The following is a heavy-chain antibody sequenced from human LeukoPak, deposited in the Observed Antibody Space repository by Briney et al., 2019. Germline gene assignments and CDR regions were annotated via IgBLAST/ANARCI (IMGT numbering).Heavy chain of an antibody. CDR3: ATAGYSGYDAFDY. CDR2: FDPEDGET. CDR1: GYTLTELS. D-gene: IGHD5-12*01. J-gene: IGHJ4*02. V-gene: IGHV1-24*01. Sequence: ASVKVSCKVSGYTLTELSMQWVRQAPGKGLEWMGGFDPEDGETIYAQKFQGRVTMTEDTSTDTAYMELSSLRSEDTAVYYCATAGYSGYDAFDYWGQGTLVTVSS.